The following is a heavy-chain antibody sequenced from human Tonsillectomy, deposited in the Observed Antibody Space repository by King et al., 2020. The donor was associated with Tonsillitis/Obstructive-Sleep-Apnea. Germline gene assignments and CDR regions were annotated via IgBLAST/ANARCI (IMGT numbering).Heavy chain of an antibody. CDR2: IYYSGST. D-gene: IGHD3-9*01. CDR3: ARGDRAYYDILTGDEGWFDP. Sequence: VPLQESGPGLVKPSETLSLTCTVSGGSISSYYWSWIRQPPGKGLEWIGYIYYSGSTNYNPSLKSRVTISVDTSKNQFSLKLSSVTAADTAVYYCARGDRAYYDILTGDEGWFDPWGQGTLVTVSS. CDR1: GGSISSYY. V-gene: IGHV4-59*01. J-gene: IGHJ5*02.